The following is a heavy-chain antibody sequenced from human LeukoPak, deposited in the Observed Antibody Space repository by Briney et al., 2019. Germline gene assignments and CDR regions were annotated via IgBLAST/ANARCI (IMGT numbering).Heavy chain of an antibody. Sequence: SSETLSLTCTVSGGYISSSSYYWGWIRQPPGKGLEWIGSIYYSGSTYYNPSLKSRVTISVDTSKNQFSLKLSSVTAADTAVYYCARITGTTGEVHYWGQGTLVTVSS. CDR2: IYYSGST. CDR1: GGYISSSSYY. J-gene: IGHJ4*02. CDR3: ARITGTTGEVHY. D-gene: IGHD1-20*01. V-gene: IGHV4-39*07.